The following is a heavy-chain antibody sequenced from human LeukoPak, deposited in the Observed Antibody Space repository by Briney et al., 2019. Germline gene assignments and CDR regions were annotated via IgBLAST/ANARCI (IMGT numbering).Heavy chain of an antibody. J-gene: IGHJ3*02. CDR3: ASKITMIDVAFDI. Sequence: PGGSLRLSCAASGFTFSSYAMSWVRQAPGKGLEWVANIKQDGSEKYYVDSVKGRFTISRDNAKNSLYLQMNSLRAEDTAVYYCASKITMIDVAFDIWGQGTMVTVSS. D-gene: IGHD3-22*01. V-gene: IGHV3-7*01. CDR2: IKQDGSEK. CDR1: GFTFSSYA.